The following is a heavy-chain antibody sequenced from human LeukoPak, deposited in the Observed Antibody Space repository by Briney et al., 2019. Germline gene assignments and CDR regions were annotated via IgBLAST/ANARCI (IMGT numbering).Heavy chain of an antibody. V-gene: IGHV4-61*08. CDR2: RYYSGRT. CDR3: ERVRGDFETD. CDR1: GRPIVRGGYY. Sequence: SETLSLTCTVSGRPIVRGGYYWTWIRQPPGKGLEWVGYRYYSGRTTYNPSLKSRVTISVDTSKSQFSLKLISVTAADTAIYYCERVRGDFETDWGQGTLVTVSS. D-gene: IGHD3-16*01. J-gene: IGHJ1*01.